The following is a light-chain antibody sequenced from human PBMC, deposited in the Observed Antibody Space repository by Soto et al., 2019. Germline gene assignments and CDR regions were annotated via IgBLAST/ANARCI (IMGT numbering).Light chain of an antibody. Sequence: EIVLTQSPDTLSLSPGESSTLSCMGSQSVRSSYLAWYQQTPGQTPRLLIYAASSRATGIPDRFSGSGSGTDFSLTISRLEAEDFAVYYCQQYGSSPRTFGHGTKVDI. CDR2: AAS. J-gene: IGKJ1*01. CDR1: QSVRSSY. V-gene: IGKV3-20*01. CDR3: QQYGSSPRT.